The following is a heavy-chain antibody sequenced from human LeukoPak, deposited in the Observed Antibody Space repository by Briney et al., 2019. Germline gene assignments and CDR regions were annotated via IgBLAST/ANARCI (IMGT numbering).Heavy chain of an antibody. CDR1: GFTFSIYA. Sequence: GGSLRLSCAASGFTFSIYAMSWVRQAPGKGLEWVSAISGSGGSTYYADSVKGRFTISRDNSKNTLYLQMNSLRAEDTAVYYCAKVSVTIFGVVPDAFDIWGQGTMVTVSS. D-gene: IGHD3-3*01. CDR3: AKVSVTIFGVVPDAFDI. CDR2: ISGSGGST. J-gene: IGHJ3*02. V-gene: IGHV3-23*01.